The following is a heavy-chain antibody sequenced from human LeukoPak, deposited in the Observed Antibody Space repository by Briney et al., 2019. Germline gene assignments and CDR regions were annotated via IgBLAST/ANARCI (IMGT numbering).Heavy chain of an antibody. CDR2: VDNTGST. D-gene: IGHD1-1*01. CDR3: ARGRVSSSTWYSTYYYFFYMDV. CDR1: DDSITMYY. Sequence: PSETLSLTCSVSDDSITMYYWTWIRQPPGKGLEWIGYVDNTGSTNFNPSLNGRVSISSDTTKNLFSLRLRSVTAADTAVYLCARGRVSSSTWYSTYYYFFYMDVWGKGTTVTVSS. V-gene: IGHV4-59*01. J-gene: IGHJ6*03.